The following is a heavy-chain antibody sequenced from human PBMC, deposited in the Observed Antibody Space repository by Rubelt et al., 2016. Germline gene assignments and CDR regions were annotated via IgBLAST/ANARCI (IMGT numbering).Heavy chain of an antibody. J-gene: IGHJ3*02. CDR1: GYY. V-gene: IGHV4-31*02. Sequence: GYYWSWIRQHPGKGLEWIGYIYYSGSTYYNPSLKSRVTISVDTSKNQFSLKLSSVTAADTAVYYCARLDGIVVDAFDIWGQGTMVTVSS. CDR2: IYYSGST. CDR3: ARLDGIVVDAFDI. D-gene: IGHD2-21*01.